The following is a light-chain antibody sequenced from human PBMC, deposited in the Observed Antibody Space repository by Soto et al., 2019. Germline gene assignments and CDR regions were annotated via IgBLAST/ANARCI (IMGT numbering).Light chain of an antibody. V-gene: IGKV3-11*01. CDR3: QQRSNWPPWT. CDR2: DAS. J-gene: IGKJ1*01. CDR1: QSVSRY. Sequence: EIVLTQSTATLSLSPGERATLSCRASQSVSRYLAWYQQKPGQAPRLLIYDASNRATGIPARFSGSGSGTYFTLTIISLEPQDFAAYYCQQRSNWPPWTFGQGTKVEIK.